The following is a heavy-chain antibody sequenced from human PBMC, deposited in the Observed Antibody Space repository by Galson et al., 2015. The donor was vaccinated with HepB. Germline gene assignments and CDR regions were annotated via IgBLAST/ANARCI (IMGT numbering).Heavy chain of an antibody. CDR3: ARGSSMGRSIIIRSSEYFHY. D-gene: IGHD3-3*02. Sequence: SLRLSCAASGFTFSTYSMHWVRQAPGKGLEWVSFISRDGSNKNYADSVRGRFTISRDNSKNTLYLKLSNLRVEDTAVYYCARGSSMGRSIIIRSSEYFHYWGQGTQVTVSS. V-gene: IGHV3-30*04. CDR1: GFTFSTYS. CDR2: ISRDGSNK. J-gene: IGHJ1*01.